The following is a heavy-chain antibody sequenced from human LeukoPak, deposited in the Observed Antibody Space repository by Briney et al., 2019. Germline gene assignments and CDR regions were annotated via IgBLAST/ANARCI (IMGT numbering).Heavy chain of an antibody. D-gene: IGHD3-10*01. CDR2: ITGSGGTT. J-gene: IGHJ3*02. Sequence: GGSLRLSCAASGFTFSTYTMNWVRQAPGKGPEWVSVITGSGGTTYYADSVQGRFTISRDNSKNTLFLQMNSLRAEDTAVYYCVKFYGSEPDGVDIWGQGTMVTVSS. V-gene: IGHV3-23*01. CDR1: GFTFSTYT. CDR3: VKFYGSEPDGVDI.